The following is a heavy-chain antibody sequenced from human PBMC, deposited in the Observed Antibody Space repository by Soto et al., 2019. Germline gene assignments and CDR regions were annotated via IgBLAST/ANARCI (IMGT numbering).Heavy chain of an antibody. CDR3: TTAGVGYDSSGYGNYYYYGMDV. CDR2: IKSKTDGGTT. V-gene: IGHV3-15*07. Sequence: EVQLVESGGGLVKPGGSLRLSCAASGFTFSNAWMNWVRQAPGKGLEWVGRIKSKTDGGTTDYAAPVKGRFTISRDDSKNTLYLQMNSLKTEDTAVYYCTTAGVGYDSSGYGNYYYYGMDVWGQGTTVTVSS. J-gene: IGHJ6*02. CDR1: GFTFSNAW. D-gene: IGHD3-22*01.